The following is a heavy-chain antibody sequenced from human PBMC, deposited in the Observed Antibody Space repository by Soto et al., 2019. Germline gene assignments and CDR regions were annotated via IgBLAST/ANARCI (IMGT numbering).Heavy chain of an antibody. J-gene: IGHJ5*02. V-gene: IGHV1-18*04. CDR2: ISAYNGNT. D-gene: IGHD2-21*02. Sequence: GASVKVSCKASGYTFTSYGISWVRQAPGQGLEWMGWISAYNGNTNYAQKLQGRVTMTTDTSTSAAYMELRSLRSDDTAVYYCARSVVVTAHNWLDPWGQGTLVTVSS. CDR3: ARSVVVTAHNWLDP. CDR1: GYTFTSYG.